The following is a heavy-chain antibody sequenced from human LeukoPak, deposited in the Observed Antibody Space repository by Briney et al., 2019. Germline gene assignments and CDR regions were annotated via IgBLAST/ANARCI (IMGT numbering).Heavy chain of an antibody. CDR3: AKDKGPGDPEGLDY. CDR1: GFTFDDYA. J-gene: IGHJ4*02. V-gene: IGHV3-9*01. D-gene: IGHD7-27*01. Sequence: PGGSLRLSCAASGFTFDDYAMHWVRQAPGKGLEWVSGISWNSGSIGYADSVKGRFTISRDNAKNSLYLQMNSLRAEDTALYHCAKDKGPGDPEGLDYWGQGTLVTVSS. CDR2: ISWNSGSI.